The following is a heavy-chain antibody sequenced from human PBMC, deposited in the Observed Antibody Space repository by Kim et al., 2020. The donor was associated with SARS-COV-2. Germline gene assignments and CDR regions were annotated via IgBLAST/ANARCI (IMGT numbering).Heavy chain of an antibody. CDR3: ARVIVRWILNLETALATTSSTDGFDI. V-gene: IGHV3-7*01. D-gene: IGHD1-26*01. CDR2: IKEDGSEK. J-gene: IGHJ3*02. Sequence: GGSLRLSCTASGVAFSTYWMSWVRQAPGKGLEWVANIKEDGSEKNYVDSVKGRFTVSRDNTKNSLYLQMSSLRGEDTAVYYCARVIVRWILNLETALATTSSTDGFDIWGQGTMVTVSS. CDR1: GVAFSTYW.